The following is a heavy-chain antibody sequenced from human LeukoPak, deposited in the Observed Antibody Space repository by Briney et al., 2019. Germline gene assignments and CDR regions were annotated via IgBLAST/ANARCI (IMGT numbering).Heavy chain of an antibody. D-gene: IGHD3-3*01. CDR3: AKDTTITIFGVASHAEYFQH. Sequence: GGSLRLSCAASGFTFSSYGMHWVRQAPGKGLEWVAVISYDGSNKYYADSVKGRFTISRDNSKNTLYLQMNSLRAEDTAVYYCAKDTTITIFGVASHAEYFQHWGQGTLVTVSS. CDR1: GFTFSSYG. CDR2: ISYDGSNK. J-gene: IGHJ1*01. V-gene: IGHV3-30*18.